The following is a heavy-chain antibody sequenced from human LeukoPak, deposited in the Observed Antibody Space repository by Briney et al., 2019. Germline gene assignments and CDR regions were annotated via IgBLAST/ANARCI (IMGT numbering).Heavy chain of an antibody. CDR3: ARGVVGATWAFDI. CDR2: INPSGGST. CDR1: GYTFTIYY. V-gene: IGHV1-46*01. D-gene: IGHD1-26*01. J-gene: IGHJ3*02. Sequence: RASVTVSFTASGYTFTIYYMHWVRQAPGQGLEWMGIINPSGGSTSYAQKFQGRVTMTRDTSTSTVYMELSSLRSEDTAVYYCARGVVGATWAFDIWGQGTMVTVSS.